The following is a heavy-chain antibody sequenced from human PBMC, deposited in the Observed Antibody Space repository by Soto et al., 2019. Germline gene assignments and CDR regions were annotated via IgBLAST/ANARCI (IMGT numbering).Heavy chain of an antibody. D-gene: IGHD1-26*01. CDR1: GGSTSSYY. CDR3: ARHGGSYSFDY. J-gene: IGHJ4*02. V-gene: IGHV4-59*08. Sequence: QVQLQESGPGLVKPSETLSLTCTVTGGSTSSYYWSWLRQPPGKGLEWIGYNSYGGSTDYNPSLKSRVTISVDTSKNQFSLKLSSATAADTAVYYCARHGGSYSFDYWGQGTLVTVSS. CDR2: NSYGGST.